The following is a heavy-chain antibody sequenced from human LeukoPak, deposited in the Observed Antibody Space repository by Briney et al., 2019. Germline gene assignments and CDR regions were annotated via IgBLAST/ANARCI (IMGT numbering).Heavy chain of an antibody. CDR3: APNYDILTTSWFDP. D-gene: IGHD3-9*01. J-gene: IGHJ5*02. Sequence: PSQTLSLTCAVSGGSISSGGYSWSWIRQPPGKGLEWIGYIYHSGSTYYNPSLKSRVTISVDTSKNQFSLKLSSVTAADTAVYYCAPNYDILTTSWFDPWGQGTLVTVSS. CDR1: GGSISSGGYS. CDR2: IYHSGST. V-gene: IGHV4-30-2*01.